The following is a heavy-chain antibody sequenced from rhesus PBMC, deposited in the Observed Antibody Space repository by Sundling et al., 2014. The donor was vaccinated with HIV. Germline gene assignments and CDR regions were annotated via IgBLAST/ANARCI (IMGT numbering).Heavy chain of an antibody. V-gene: IGHV3-103*01. CDR1: GFTFSDYG. CDR3: ATLSWK. Sequence: EVQLMETGGGLVQPGGSLQLSCAASGFTFSDYGLSWVRQAPGEGLEWVSGINPGGDNTYYADSVKGRFTISRDNSKNTVSLQMNSLRPEDTAIYYCATLSWKWGQGVVVTVSS. D-gene: IGHD1-1*01. CDR2: INPGGDNT. J-gene: IGHJ6*01.